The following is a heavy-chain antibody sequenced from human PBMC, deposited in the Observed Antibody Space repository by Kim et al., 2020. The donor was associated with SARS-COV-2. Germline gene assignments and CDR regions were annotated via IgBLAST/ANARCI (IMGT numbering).Heavy chain of an antibody. Sequence: GGSLRLSCAASGFTFSSYAMGWVRQAPGKGLEWVSVMSGSGGVTYYADSVKGRLTISRDNSKNTLYLQMNSLRADDTAVYYCAKRGDYDGGHFDYWGQGTLVTVSS. D-gene: IGHD4-17*01. J-gene: IGHJ4*02. CDR3: AKRGDYDGGHFDY. CDR2: MSGSGGVT. CDR1: GFTFSSYA. V-gene: IGHV3-23*01.